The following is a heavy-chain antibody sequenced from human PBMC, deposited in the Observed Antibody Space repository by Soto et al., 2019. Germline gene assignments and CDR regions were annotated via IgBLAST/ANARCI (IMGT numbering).Heavy chain of an antibody. D-gene: IGHD3-16*01. CDR2: ISGGGDRT. V-gene: IGHV3-23*01. Sequence: EVQLLESGGGLVQPGGSLRLSCVGSGFTFISYAMNWVRQAPGKGLEWVSGISGGGDRTFDADSVKGRFTISRDNSKNTVNLPMNSLRAEDTAVYYCARKVLGSTSRPDYWYFDLWGRGTLVTVSS. J-gene: IGHJ2*01. CDR1: GFTFISYA. CDR3: ARKVLGSTSRPDYWYFDL.